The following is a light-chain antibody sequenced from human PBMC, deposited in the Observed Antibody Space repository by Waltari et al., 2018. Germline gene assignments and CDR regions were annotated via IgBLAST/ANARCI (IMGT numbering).Light chain of an antibody. V-gene: IGKV3-11*01. CDR3: QQRADWLT. CDR2: DAS. J-gene: IGKJ4*01. Sequence: EIVLTQSPATLSLSPGERATLSCRASQSVSSYLVWYQQKPGQAPRLLIYDASNRATGIPARFSGSWSETDFTLTISTLEPEDFAVYYCQQRADWLTFGGGTKVEIK. CDR1: QSVSSY.